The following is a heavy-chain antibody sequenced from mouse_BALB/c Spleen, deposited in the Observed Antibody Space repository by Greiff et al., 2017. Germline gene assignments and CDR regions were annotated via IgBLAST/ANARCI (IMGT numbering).Heavy chain of an antibody. CDR1: GFTFSSYA. Sequence: EVMLVESGGGLVKPGGSLKLSCAASGFTFSSYAMSWVRQSPEKRLEWVAEISSGGSYTYYPDTVTGRFTISRDNAKNTLYLEMSSLRSEDTAMYYCARIYYDYDGGYFDVWGAGTTVTVSS. J-gene: IGHJ1*01. CDR3: ARIYYDYDGGYFDV. V-gene: IGHV5-9-4*01. D-gene: IGHD2-4*01. CDR2: ISSGGSYT.